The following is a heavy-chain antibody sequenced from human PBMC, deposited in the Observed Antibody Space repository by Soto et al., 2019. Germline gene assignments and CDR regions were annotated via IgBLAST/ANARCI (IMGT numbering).Heavy chain of an antibody. CDR3: AKDSGWYYPDAFDI. V-gene: IGHV3-23*01. J-gene: IGHJ3*02. CDR2: ISGSGGST. Sequence: GGSLRLSCAGSGFPFSNACISWVRHAPGKGLEWVSAISGSGGSTYYADSVKGRFTISRDNSKNTLYLQMNSLRAEDTAVYYCAKDSGWYYPDAFDIWGQGTMVTVSS. CDR1: GFPFSNAC. D-gene: IGHD6-19*01.